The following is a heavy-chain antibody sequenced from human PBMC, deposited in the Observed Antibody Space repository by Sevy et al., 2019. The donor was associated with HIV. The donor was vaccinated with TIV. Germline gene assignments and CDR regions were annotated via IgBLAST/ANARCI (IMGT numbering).Heavy chain of an antibody. J-gene: IGHJ6*02. CDR3: ARDRDGSGSSGGYGMDV. Sequence: GESLKISCVASAFSISTYTMHWVRQAPGKGLEWVSSISSASTYIYYTDSLKGRFTISRDNAKNSLSLQMNSLRAEDTAVYYCARDRDGSGSSGGYGMDVWGQGTTVTVSS. V-gene: IGHV3-21*01. CDR1: AFSISTYT. CDR2: ISSASTYI. D-gene: IGHD3-10*01.